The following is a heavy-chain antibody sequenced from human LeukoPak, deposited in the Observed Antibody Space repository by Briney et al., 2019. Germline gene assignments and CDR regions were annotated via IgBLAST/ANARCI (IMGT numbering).Heavy chain of an antibody. CDR3: ARTAKNFDY. CDR2: INSDGSST. Sequence: GGSLRLSCAASGFTFSSYWMQWVRQAPGKGLVWVSRINSDGSSTIYADSVKGRFTISRDNAKNTLYLQMNTLRAEDTAVYYCARTAKNFDYWGQGTLVTVSS. CDR1: GFTFSSYW. V-gene: IGHV3-74*01. D-gene: IGHD2/OR15-2a*01. J-gene: IGHJ4*02.